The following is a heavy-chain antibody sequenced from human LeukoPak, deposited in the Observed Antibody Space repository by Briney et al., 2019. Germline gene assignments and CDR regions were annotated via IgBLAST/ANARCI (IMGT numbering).Heavy chain of an antibody. D-gene: IGHD3-22*01. CDR1: GFTFSSYG. V-gene: IGHV3-30*03. J-gene: IGHJ4*02. CDR3: ATSVGYDSSGSPYFDY. Sequence: GRSLRLSCAASGFTFSSYGMHWVRQAPGKGLEWVAVISYDGSNKYYADSVKGRFTISRDNSRNTLYLQMNSLRAEDTAVYYCATSVGYDSSGSPYFDYWGQGTLVTVSS. CDR2: ISYDGSNK.